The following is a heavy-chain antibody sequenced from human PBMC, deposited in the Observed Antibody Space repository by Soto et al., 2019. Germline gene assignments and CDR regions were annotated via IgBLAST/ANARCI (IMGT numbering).Heavy chain of an antibody. D-gene: IGHD3-3*01. CDR1: GYSISSGYY. V-gene: IGHV4-38-2*02. Sequence: SSETLSLTCAVSGYSISSGYYWGWIRQPPGKGLGWIGSIYHSGSTYYNPSLKSRVTISVDTSKNQFSLKLSSVTAADTAVYYCARDGRVGGSGYYTLFDYWGQGTLVTVSS. CDR3: ARDGRVGGSGYYTLFDY. J-gene: IGHJ4*02. CDR2: IYHSGST.